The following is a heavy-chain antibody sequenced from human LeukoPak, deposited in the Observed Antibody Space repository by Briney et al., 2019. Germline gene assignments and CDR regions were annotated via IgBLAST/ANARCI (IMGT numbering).Heavy chain of an antibody. D-gene: IGHD2-2*01. CDR2: IIPIFGTA. V-gene: IGHV1-69*05. J-gene: IGHJ4*02. CDR3: IFWRRGSVPAAIPY. CDR1: GGTFSSYA. Sequence: SVKVSCKASGGTFSSYAISWVRQAPGQGLEWMGGIIPIFGTANYAQKFQGRVTITTDESTSTAYMELSSLRSEDTAVYYCIFWRRGSVPAAIPYWGQGTLVTVSS.